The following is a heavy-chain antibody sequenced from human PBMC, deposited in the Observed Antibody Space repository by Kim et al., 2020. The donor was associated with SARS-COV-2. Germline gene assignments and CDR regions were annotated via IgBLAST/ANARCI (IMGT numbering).Heavy chain of an antibody. D-gene: IGHD3-16*02. CDR3: AKRGRRLGDLSLAPNDAFDI. J-gene: IGHJ3*02. Sequence: GGSLRLSCAASGFTFSSYAMSWVRQAPGKGLEWVSSLSGSGGSSYHADSVKGRFTISRDNSKNTLYLQMNSLRAEDTAIYYCAKRGRRLGDLSLAPNDAFDIWGQGTMVTVSS. V-gene: IGHV3-23*01. CDR1: GFTFSSYA. CDR2: LSGSGGSS.